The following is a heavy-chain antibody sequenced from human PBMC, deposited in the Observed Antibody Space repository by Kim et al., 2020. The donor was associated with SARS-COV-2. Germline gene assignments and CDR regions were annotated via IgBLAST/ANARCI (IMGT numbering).Heavy chain of an antibody. D-gene: IGHD6-13*01. CDR3: AREYSNSRVDY. V-gene: IGHV6-1*01. CDR2: N. J-gene: IGHJ4*02. Sequence: NDYAVSVKSRIIINPETSKNQFSLQLNSVTPEDTAVYYCAREYSNSRVDYWGQGTLVTVSS.